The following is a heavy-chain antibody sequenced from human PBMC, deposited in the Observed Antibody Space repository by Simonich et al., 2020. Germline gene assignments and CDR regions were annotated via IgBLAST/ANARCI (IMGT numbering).Heavy chain of an antibody. CDR1: GYSISSGYY. V-gene: IGHV4-38-2*01. CDR3: ARVGYSNYYYYGMDV. Sequence: QVQLQESGPGLVKPSETLSLTCAVSGYSISSGYYWGWIRQPPGKGLEWIGSIYHSGRTYSNPSLKSRVTRSVDTSKNQFSLKLSSVTAADTAVYYCARVGYSNYYYYGMDVWGQGTTVTVSS. CDR2: IYHSGRT. D-gene: IGHD6-13*01. J-gene: IGHJ6*02.